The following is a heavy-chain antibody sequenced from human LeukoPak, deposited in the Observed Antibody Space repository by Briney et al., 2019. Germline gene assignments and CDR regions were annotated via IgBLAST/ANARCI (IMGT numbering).Heavy chain of an antibody. J-gene: IGHJ4*02. D-gene: IGHD3-3*01. Sequence: PGGSLRLSCAASGFTFSSYAMSWVRQAPGKGLEWVSAISGSGGSTYYADSVKGRFTISRDNSKDTLYLQMNSLRAEDTAVYYCAKLCTSAEYYDFWKYYFDYWGQGTLVTVSS. CDR3: AKLCTSAEYYDFWKYYFDY. V-gene: IGHV3-23*01. CDR1: GFTFSSYA. CDR2: ISGSGGST.